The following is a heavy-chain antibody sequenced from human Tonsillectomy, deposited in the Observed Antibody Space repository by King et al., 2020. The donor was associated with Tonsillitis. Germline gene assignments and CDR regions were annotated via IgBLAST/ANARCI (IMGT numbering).Heavy chain of an antibody. Sequence: QVQLQQWGAGLLKPSETLSLTCAVYGGSFSGYYWSWIRQPPGKGLEWIGEINHSGSTNYNPSLKSRVTISVDTSKNQFSLKLSSVTAADTAVYYCARGPEEEQQVVGDWFDPWGQGTLVTVSS. CDR2: INHSGST. V-gene: IGHV4-34*01. CDR1: GGSFSGYY. J-gene: IGHJ5*02. D-gene: IGHD6-13*01. CDR3: ARGPEEEQQVVGDWFDP.